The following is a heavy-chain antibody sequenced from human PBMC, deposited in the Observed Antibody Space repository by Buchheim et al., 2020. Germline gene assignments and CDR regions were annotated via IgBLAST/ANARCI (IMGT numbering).Heavy chain of an antibody. CDR2: TRNKANSYTT. Sequence: EVQLVESGGGLVQPGGSLRLSCAASGFTFSDHYMDWVRQAPGKGLEWVGRTRNKANSYTTEYAASVKGRFTISRDDSKKSLYLQMNSLKTEDTAVYYCASGSPIAVAGRGGFQHWGQGTL. CDR3: ASGSPIAVAGRGGFQH. CDR1: GFTFSDHY. V-gene: IGHV3-72*01. D-gene: IGHD6-19*01. J-gene: IGHJ1*01.